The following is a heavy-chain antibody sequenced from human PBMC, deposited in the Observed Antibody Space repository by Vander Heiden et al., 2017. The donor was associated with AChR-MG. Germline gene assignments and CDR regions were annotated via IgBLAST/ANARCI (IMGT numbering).Heavy chain of an antibody. J-gene: IGHJ4*02. CDR3: ARIPNRRYYYDSSGLGIYYFDY. V-gene: IGHV4-59*01. D-gene: IGHD3-22*01. CDR2: IYYSGST. CDR1: GGPISSYY. Sequence: QVQLQESGPGLVKPSETLSLTCTVSGGPISSYYWSWIRQPPGKGLEWIGYIYYSGSTNYNPSLKSRVTISVDTSKNQFSLKLSSVTAADTAVYYCARIPNRRYYYDSSGLGIYYFDYWGQGTLVTVSS.